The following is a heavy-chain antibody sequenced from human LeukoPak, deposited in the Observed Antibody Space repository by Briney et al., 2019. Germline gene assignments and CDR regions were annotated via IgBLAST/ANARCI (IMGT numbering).Heavy chain of an antibody. J-gene: IGHJ6*03. CDR3: ARDTYSNLGYYYYYYMDV. CDR1: GGSISSSRYY. V-gene: IGHV4-39*07. Sequence: KASETQSLTCTVSGGSISSSRYYWGWIRQPPGKGLEWIGSIYYSGSTYYNSSLKSRVTISVDRSKNQFSLKLSSVTAADTAVYYCARDTYSNLGYYYYYYMDVWGKGTTVTVSS. CDR2: IYYSGST. D-gene: IGHD4-11*01.